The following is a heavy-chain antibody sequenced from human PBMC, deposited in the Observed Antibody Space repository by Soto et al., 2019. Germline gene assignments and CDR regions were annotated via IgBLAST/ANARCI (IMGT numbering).Heavy chain of an antibody. D-gene: IGHD1-1*01. CDR2: ISPGSRYP. V-gene: IGHV3-11*03. CDR1: GFTFGDSY. J-gene: IGHJ3*02. CDR3: ATWHLQEHAYDI. Sequence: PGGSLRLSCAGSGFTFGDSYMSWIRQAPGKGLEWLSYISPGSRYPAYADSVKGRFTTSSDSSRTTVYLQMNSLRPDDTAVYSCATWHLQEHAYDIWGQGTMVTVSS.